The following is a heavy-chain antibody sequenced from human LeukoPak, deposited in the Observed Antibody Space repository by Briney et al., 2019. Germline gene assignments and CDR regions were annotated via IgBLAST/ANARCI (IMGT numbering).Heavy chain of an antibody. V-gene: IGHV1-3*01. J-gene: IGHJ6*02. CDR1: GYTFTSYA. CDR3: ARSLAAAYYYYGMDV. Sequence: ASVKVSCKASGYTFTSYAMHWVRQAPGQRLKWMGWINAGNGNTKYSQKFQGRVTITRDTSASTAYMELSSLRSEDTAVYYCARSLAAAYYYYGMDVWGQGTTVTVSS. CDR2: INAGNGNT.